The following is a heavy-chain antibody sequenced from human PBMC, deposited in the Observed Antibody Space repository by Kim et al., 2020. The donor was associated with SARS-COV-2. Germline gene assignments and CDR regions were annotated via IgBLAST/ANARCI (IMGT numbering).Heavy chain of an antibody. J-gene: IGHJ4*02. CDR3: AREGSYYYDSSGYMELDY. CDR2: INAGNGNT. V-gene: IGHV1-3*01. Sequence: ASVKVSCKASGYTFTSYAMHWVRQAPGQRLEWMGWINAGNGNTKYSQKFQGRVTITRDTSASTAYMELSSLRSEDTAVYYCAREGSYYYDSSGYMELDYWGQGTLVTVSS. D-gene: IGHD3-22*01. CDR1: GYTFTSYA.